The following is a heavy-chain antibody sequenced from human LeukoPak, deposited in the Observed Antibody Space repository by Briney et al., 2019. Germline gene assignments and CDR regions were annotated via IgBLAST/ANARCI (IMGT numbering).Heavy chain of an antibody. V-gene: IGHV4-61*05. CDR1: GGSISSSSYY. Sequence: SETLSLTCTVSGGSISSSSYYWGWIRQSPGKGLECIGYTHYTGSTNYNPSLKSRVTISVETSKNQFSLKLKSVTAADTAVYYCARGGYYGSGNDFRFDPWGQGTLVTVSS. J-gene: IGHJ5*02. D-gene: IGHD3-10*01. CDR2: THYTGST. CDR3: ARGGYYGSGNDFRFDP.